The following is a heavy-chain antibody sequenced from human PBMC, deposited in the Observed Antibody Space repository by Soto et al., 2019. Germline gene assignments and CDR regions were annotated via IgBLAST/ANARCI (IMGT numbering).Heavy chain of an antibody. D-gene: IGHD3-22*01. Sequence: SETLSLTCTVSGYSITNGYFWGWIRQPPGKGLECIGSMYHSGNTYYNPSLKSRVTISVDTSKNQFSLRLSSVTAADTAVYYCARLYESSGYQHYFDYWGQGTPVTVS. CDR3: ARLYESSGYQHYFDY. CDR2: MYHSGNT. V-gene: IGHV4-38-2*02. J-gene: IGHJ4*02. CDR1: GYSITNGYF.